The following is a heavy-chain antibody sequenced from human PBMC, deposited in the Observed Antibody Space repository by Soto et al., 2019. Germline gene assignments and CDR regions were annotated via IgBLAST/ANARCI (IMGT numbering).Heavy chain of an antibody. Sequence: EVQLVESGGGLVKPGGSLRLSCAASGFTFSGYSMIWVRQAPGKGLEWVSSISSGDSYINYADSVKGRFTISRDNAKNSLYLQMNSLRAEDTAVYYCATTAAGTRGLVDNWGQGTLVTVSS. CDR1: GFTFSGYS. V-gene: IGHV3-21*01. D-gene: IGHD6-13*01. J-gene: IGHJ4*02. CDR3: ATTAAGTRGLVDN. CDR2: ISSGDSYI.